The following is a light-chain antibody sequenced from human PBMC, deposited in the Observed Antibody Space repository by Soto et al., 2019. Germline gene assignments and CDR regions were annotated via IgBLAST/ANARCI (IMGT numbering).Light chain of an antibody. V-gene: IGKV1-5*03. CDR3: QQYNSYSEA. J-gene: IGKJ1*01. CDR2: KAS. CDR1: QTISSW. Sequence: IQMTQSPSTLSGSVGDRVTSTCRASQTISSWLAWYQQKPGKAPKLLIYKASTLKSGVPSRFSGSGSGTEFTLTISSLQPDDFATYYCQQYNSYSEAFGQGTKVDIK.